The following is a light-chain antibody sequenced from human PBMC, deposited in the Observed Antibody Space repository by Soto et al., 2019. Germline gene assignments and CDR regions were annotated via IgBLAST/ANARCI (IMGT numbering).Light chain of an antibody. CDR2: WAS. V-gene: IGKV4-1*01. Sequence: DFVMTQSPDSLAVSLGERATINCKSSQSVLFGSNNYLAWYQQKSGQPPKLLINWASTRESGVPDRFSGSGSGTDFTLTISSLQAEDVAVYYCQRYYGTPLTFGGGTKLEIK. CDR1: QSVLFGSNNY. CDR3: QRYYGTPLT. J-gene: IGKJ4*01.